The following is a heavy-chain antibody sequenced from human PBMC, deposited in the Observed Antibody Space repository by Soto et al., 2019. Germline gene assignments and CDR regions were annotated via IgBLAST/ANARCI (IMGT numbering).Heavy chain of an antibody. CDR1: GGSLSGATYS. Sequence: ASETLSLTCGVSGGSLSGATYSWNWIRQPPGKGLVWIGYIFPSGTTYYNPSLKSRVTISIDVSKNQFSLSLRSLTAADTAVYYCARSREFDYWSQGTLVTVSS. CDR3: ARSREFDY. J-gene: IGHJ4*02. CDR2: IFPSGTT. V-gene: IGHV4-30-2*01.